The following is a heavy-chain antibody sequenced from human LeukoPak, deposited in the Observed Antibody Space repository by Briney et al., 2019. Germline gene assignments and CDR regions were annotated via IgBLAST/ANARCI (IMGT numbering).Heavy chain of an antibody. CDR1: VFTFYDYA. D-gene: IGHD6-6*01. V-gene: IGHV3-43*02. CDR2: ISGDGGST. CDR3: ANDLVLSSAARLSYYYYYYGMDV. Sequence: GGALRLSCAASVFTFYDYAMHGVRQAPGKGLECVSLISGDGGSTYYADSVKGRFTISRDNSKNSLYLQMNSLRTEDTALHYCANDLVLSSAARLSYYYYYYGMDVWGQGTTVTVSS. J-gene: IGHJ6*02.